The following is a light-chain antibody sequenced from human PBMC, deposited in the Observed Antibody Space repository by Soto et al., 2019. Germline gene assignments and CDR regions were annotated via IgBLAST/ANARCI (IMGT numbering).Light chain of an antibody. Sequence: QSVLTQPRSVSGSPGQSVTISCTGTGSDVGGYQYVSWYQQKPGKAPKLIIYGVSRWPSGVPNRFSGSKSGNRASLTISGLQAEDEGDYYCCSYAGGPEVFGTGTKVTVL. CDR1: GSDVGGYQY. J-gene: IGLJ1*01. V-gene: IGLV2-11*01. CDR3: CSYAGGPEV. CDR2: GVS.